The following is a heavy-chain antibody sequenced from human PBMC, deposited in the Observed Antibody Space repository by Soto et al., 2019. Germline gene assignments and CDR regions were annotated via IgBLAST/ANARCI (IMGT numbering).Heavy chain of an antibody. V-gene: IGHV4-4*02. CDR2: IYHSGST. D-gene: IGHD3-3*01. CDR1: GGSISSSNW. Sequence: PSETLSLTCAVSGGSISSSNWWSWVRQPPGKGLEWIGEIYHSGSTNYIPSLKSRVTISVDKSKNQFSLKLSSVTAADTAVYYCARARVVIMSYYYYGMDVWGQGTTVTASS. CDR3: ARARVVIMSYYYYGMDV. J-gene: IGHJ6*02.